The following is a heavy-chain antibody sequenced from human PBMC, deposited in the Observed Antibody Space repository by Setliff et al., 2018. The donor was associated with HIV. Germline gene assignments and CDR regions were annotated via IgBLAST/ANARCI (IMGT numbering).Heavy chain of an antibody. Sequence: GGSLRLSCAASGFTVSTNYMTWVRQAPGKGLEWVSLIYDDGRTSYADSVKGRFTISRDTSINLVYLHMHRLIAEDTAVYYCAKGVKSLWFGDLNYMDVWGKGTRSPSP. CDR2: IYDDGRT. D-gene: IGHD3-10*01. V-gene: IGHV3-53*01. CDR3: AKGVKSLWFGDLNYMDV. CDR1: GFTVSTNY. J-gene: IGHJ6*03.